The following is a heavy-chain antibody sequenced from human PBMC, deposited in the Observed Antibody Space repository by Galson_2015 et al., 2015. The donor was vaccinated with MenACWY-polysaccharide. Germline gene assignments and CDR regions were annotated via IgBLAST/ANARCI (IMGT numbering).Heavy chain of an antibody. CDR2: ISYDETNK. CDR3: ARDYCSRTSCYGLDV. CDR1: GYTFNSYA. Sequence: SLRLSCAASGYTFNSYAMHWVRQAPGKRLEWVAVISYDETNKYYADSVKGRFTISRDNSKNTLYLQMNSLRAEDAAVYYCARDYCSRTSCYGLDVWGQGTTVIVSS. V-gene: IGHV3-30-3*01. D-gene: IGHD2-2*01. J-gene: IGHJ6*02.